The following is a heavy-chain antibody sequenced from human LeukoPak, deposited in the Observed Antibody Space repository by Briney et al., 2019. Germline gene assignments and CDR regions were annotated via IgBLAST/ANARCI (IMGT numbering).Heavy chain of an antibody. CDR3: AGSRNYYGSGSYGPSWLAP. D-gene: IGHD3-10*01. CDR1: GYSISSGYY. V-gene: IGHV4-38-2*02. J-gene: IGHJ5*02. CDR2: IYHSGST. Sequence: PSETLSLTCTVSGYSISSGYYWGWIRQPPGKGLEWIGSIYHSGSTYYNPSLNSRVTISVDTSKNQSSLKLSSVTAADTAVYYCAGSRNYYGSGSYGPSWLAPWGQGTLVTVSS.